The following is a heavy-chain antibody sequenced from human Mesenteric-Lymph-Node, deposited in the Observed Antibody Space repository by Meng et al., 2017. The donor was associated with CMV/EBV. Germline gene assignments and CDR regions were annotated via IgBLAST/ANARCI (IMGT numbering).Heavy chain of an antibody. CDR3: AREGGVPARYYFDS. D-gene: IGHD2-2*01. CDR1: GFILSSYW. J-gene: IGHJ4*02. CDR2: INQDGSVK. Sequence: GESLKISCAASGFILSSYWMTWVRQAPGKGLEWVANINQDGSVKYYVDSVKGRFTISRDNAKKLLYLQMNSLRAEDTAVYYCAREGGVPARYYFDSWGQGTLVTVSS. V-gene: IGHV3-7*01.